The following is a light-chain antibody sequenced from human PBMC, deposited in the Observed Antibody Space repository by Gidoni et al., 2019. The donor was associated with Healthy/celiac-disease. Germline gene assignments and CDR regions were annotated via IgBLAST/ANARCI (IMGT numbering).Light chain of an antibody. J-gene: IGKJ3*01. CDR2: GAS. V-gene: IGKV3-20*01. CDR3: QQYGSSPLFT. Sequence: DIVLTQSPGTRYLSPGERATLSCRASQSVSSSYLAWYQQKPGQAPRLLIDGASSRATGIPDRFSGSGSGTDFTLTISRLEPEDFAVYYCQQYGSSPLFTFGPXTKVDIK. CDR1: QSVSSSY.